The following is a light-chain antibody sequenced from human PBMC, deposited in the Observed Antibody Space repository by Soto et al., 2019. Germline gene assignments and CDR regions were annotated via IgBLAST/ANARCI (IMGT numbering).Light chain of an antibody. CDR3: QHYSTYPYT. CDR2: DAP. CDR1: QSINEW. V-gene: IGKV1-5*01. Sequence: DIQMTQSPSTLSASVGDRIVITCRASQSINEWLAWYQQKPGKAPTLLISDAPNLESGVPSRFSGSGSGTEFTLTINSLQPDDFATYFCQHYSTYPYTFGQGTKLEMK. J-gene: IGKJ2*01.